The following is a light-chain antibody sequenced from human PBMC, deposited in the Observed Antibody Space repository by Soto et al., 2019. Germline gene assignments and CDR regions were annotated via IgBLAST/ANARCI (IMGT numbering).Light chain of an antibody. CDR2: DVS. CDR3: SSYTSASAVV. V-gene: IGLV2-14*01. J-gene: IGLJ2*01. Sequence: QSALTQPASVSGSPGQSITISCTGTSSDVGGYNYVSWYQQHPGKAPKLMIYDVSNRPSGVSNRVSGSKSDNTASLAISGLQAEDEADYYFSSYTSASAVVFGGGTKLTVL. CDR1: SSDVGGYNY.